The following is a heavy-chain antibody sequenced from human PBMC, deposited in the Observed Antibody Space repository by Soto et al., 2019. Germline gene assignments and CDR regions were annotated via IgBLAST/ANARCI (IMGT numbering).Heavy chain of an antibody. Sequence: QVQPEQWGAGLLKPSETLSLTCAVYGGSFSGYYWTWIRQAPGKGLEWIGEINHCGGTNYNSSLKSRVTISVYTSKNQFSLILYSVTAADTAVYYCARDRQYYQFWSGCQNEGPCARDVWGQGTTVTVSS. J-gene: IGHJ6*02. D-gene: IGHD3-3*02. CDR3: ARDRQYYQFWSGCQNEGPCARDV. CDR1: GGSFSGYY. CDR2: INHCGGT. V-gene: IGHV4-34*02.